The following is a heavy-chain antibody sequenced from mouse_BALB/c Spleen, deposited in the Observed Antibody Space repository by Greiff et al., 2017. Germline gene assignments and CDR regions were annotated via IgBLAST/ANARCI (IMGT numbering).Heavy chain of an antibody. Sequence: LQESGAELVKPGASVKLSCKASGYTFTSYYMYWVKQRPGQGLEWIGEINPSNGGTNFNEKFKSKATLTVDKSSSTAYMQLSSLTSEDSAVYYCTRSTMITTGAMDYWGQGTSVTVSS. V-gene: IGHV1S81*02. J-gene: IGHJ4*01. CDR1: GYTFTSYY. CDR3: TRSTMITTGAMDY. D-gene: IGHD2-4*01. CDR2: INPSNGGT.